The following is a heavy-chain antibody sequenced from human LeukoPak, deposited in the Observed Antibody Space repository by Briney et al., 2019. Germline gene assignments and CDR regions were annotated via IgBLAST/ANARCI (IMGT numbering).Heavy chain of an antibody. Sequence: SETLSLTCTVSGDSISSYYCSWIRQPPGKGLEWMGYIYYSGSTNYNPSLKSRVTISVDRSKNQFSLKLSSVTAADTAVYYCARYYYDSSGYWAADYWGQGTLVTVSS. J-gene: IGHJ4*02. D-gene: IGHD3-22*01. V-gene: IGHV4-59*01. CDR1: GDSISSYY. CDR3: ARYYYDSSGYWAADY. CDR2: IYYSGST.